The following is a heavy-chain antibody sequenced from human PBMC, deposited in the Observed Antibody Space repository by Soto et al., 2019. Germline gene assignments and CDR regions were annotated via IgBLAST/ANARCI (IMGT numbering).Heavy chain of an antibody. D-gene: IGHD2-15*01. V-gene: IGHV4-30-2*01. Sequence: SETLSLTCAVSGGSISSGGYSWSWIRQPPGKGLEWIGYIYHSGSTYYNPSLKSRVTISVDRSKNQFSLKLSSVTAADTAVYYCARGPGGTYYYYGMDVWGQGNTVTVSS. CDR3: ARGPGGTYYYYGMDV. J-gene: IGHJ6*02. CDR1: GGSISSGGYS. CDR2: IYHSGST.